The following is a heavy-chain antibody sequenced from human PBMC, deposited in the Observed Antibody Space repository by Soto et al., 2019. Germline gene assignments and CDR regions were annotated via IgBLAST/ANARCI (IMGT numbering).Heavy chain of an antibody. Sequence: QVQLVQSGAEVKQPGSSVKVSCKASRGALSSYAITWVRQAPGQGLDWMGRVIPIYGTPNYAQKFQGRLSPNVDSSKITTYLELGRLRSEDTAVYFCASPGSREIHPCSFDIWGQWTMVTVSS. CDR3: ASPGSREIHPCSFDI. J-gene: IGHJ3*02. CDR1: RGALSSYA. CDR2: VIPIYGTP. V-gene: IGHV1-69*18.